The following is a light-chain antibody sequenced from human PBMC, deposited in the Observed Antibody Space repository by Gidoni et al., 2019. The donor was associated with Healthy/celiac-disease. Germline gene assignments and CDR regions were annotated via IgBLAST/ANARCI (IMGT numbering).Light chain of an antibody. Sequence: QSALTQPASVSGSPGQSITISCTGTSSDVGSYNLVSWYQQHPGNAPKLMIYEVSKRPSGVSNRFSGSKSGNTASLTISGLQAEDEADYYCCSYAGSSTYVLFGGGTKLTVL. CDR3: CSYAGSSTYVL. CDR1: SSDVGSYNL. J-gene: IGLJ2*01. V-gene: IGLV2-23*02. CDR2: EVS.